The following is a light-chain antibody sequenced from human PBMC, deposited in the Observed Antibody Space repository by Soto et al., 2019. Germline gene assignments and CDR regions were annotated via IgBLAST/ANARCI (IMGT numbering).Light chain of an antibody. V-gene: IGKV3D-7*01. Sequence: PGERVTLSCRASQSVSSSYLTWYQQKPGQAPRLLIYGASTRATGIPARFSGSGSGTDFTLTISSLQPEDFAVYYCQQDYNLPLTFGQGTRLEMK. CDR1: QSVSSSY. J-gene: IGKJ5*01. CDR2: GAS. CDR3: QQDYNLPLT.